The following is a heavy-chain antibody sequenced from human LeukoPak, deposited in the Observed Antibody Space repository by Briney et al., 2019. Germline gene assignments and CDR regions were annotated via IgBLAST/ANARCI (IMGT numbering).Heavy chain of an antibody. J-gene: IGHJ4*02. Sequence: GGSLRLSCAASGFTFSNYWMNWVRQAPGKGLEWVANIKQDGSEKYYVDSVKGRFTISRDDAKNSLFLQMNSLRADDTAVYYCARVLFMSLDYWGQGTLVTASS. D-gene: IGHD3-16*01. CDR2: IKQDGSEK. CDR3: ARVLFMSLDY. CDR1: GFTFSNYW. V-gene: IGHV3-7*01.